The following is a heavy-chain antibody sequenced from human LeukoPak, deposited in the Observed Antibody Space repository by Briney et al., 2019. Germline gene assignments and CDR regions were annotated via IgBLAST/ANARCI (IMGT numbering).Heavy chain of an antibody. CDR1: GFTFHDYA. V-gene: IGHV3-21*01. Sequence: PGGSLRLSCAASGFTFHDYAMHWVRQVPGKGLEWISSISSSSSYIYYADSVKGRFTISRDNAKNSLYLQMNSLRAEDTAVYYCARGVTGNIDMDVWGQGTTVTVSS. CDR3: ARGVTGNIDMDV. CDR2: ISSSSSYI. D-gene: IGHD1-20*01. J-gene: IGHJ6*02.